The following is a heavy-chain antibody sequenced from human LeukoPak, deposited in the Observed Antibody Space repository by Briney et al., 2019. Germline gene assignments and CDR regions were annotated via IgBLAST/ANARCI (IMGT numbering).Heavy chain of an antibody. CDR3: ARERGYCSSTSCYGYMDV. Sequence: GGSLRLSCAASGFSFNSYSMNWVRQAPGKGLEWVSSISRSGSYIYYADSVQGRFTISRDNAKNSLYLQMNSLRAEDTAVYYCARERGYCSSTSCYGYMDVWGKGTTVTVSS. D-gene: IGHD2-2*01. CDR1: GFSFNSYS. V-gene: IGHV3-21*01. CDR2: ISRSGSYI. J-gene: IGHJ6*03.